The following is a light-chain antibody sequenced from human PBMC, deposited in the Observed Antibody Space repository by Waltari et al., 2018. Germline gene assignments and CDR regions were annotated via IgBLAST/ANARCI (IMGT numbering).Light chain of an antibody. CDR2: RNT. V-gene: IGLV1-40*01. CDR3: QSYDSGHLV. Sequence: HGYRHLSGTAPRLRLYRNTHRPSGVPDRFSGSRPGTSASLAITGLQAEDEADYYCQSYDSGHLVFGGGTKLTVL. J-gene: IGLJ2*01.